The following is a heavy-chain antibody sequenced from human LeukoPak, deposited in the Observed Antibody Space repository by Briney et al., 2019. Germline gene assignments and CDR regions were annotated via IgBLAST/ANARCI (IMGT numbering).Heavy chain of an antibody. Sequence: GGSLRLSCAVSGFIFSSYSMNWVRQAPGKGLEWVSSISSSSSYIYYADSVKGRFTISRDNAKNSLSLQMNSLRAEDTALYYCARDLLGYNFYYMDVWGKGTTVTVSS. J-gene: IGHJ6*03. CDR3: ARDLLGYNFYYMDV. D-gene: IGHD3-16*02. CDR2: ISSSSSYI. CDR1: GFIFSSYS. V-gene: IGHV3-21*01.